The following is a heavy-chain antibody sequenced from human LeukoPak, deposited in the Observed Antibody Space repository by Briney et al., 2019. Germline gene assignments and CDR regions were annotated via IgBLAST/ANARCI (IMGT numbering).Heavy chain of an antibody. Sequence: PGGSLRLSCAASGFTFSSYAMSWVRQAPGKGLEWVSAISGSGGSTYYADSVKGRFTTSRDNSKNTLYLQMNSLRAEDTAVYYCAKDFSYDSSGYQFDYWGQGTLVTVSS. CDR1: GFTFSSYA. D-gene: IGHD3-22*01. V-gene: IGHV3-23*01. CDR3: AKDFSYDSSGYQFDY. CDR2: ISGSGGST. J-gene: IGHJ4*02.